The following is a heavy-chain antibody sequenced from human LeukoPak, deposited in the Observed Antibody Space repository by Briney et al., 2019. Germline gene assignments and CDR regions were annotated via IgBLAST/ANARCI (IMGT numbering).Heavy chain of an antibody. Sequence: PGGSLRLSCAAPGFTFSSYAMSWVRQAPGKGLEWVSAISGSGGSTYYADSVKGRFTISRDNSKNTLYLQMNSLRAEDTAVYYCVRNGNVLAGAFDIWGLGTMVTVSS. D-gene: IGHD6-19*01. V-gene: IGHV3-23*01. CDR2: ISGSGGST. CDR1: GFTFSSYA. CDR3: VRNGNVLAGAFDI. J-gene: IGHJ3*02.